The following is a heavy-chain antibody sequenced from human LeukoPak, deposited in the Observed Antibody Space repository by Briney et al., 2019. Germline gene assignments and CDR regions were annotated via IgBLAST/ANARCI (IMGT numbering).Heavy chain of an antibody. V-gene: IGHV3-7*01. CDR2: IKHDGSEK. Sequence: GGSLRLSCAASGFTFSSYWMSWVRQAPGKGLEWVANIKHDGSEKNYVDSVKGRFTISRGNAKNSLYLQMNSLRAEDTAVYFCTRDGLYYYDSSGYRYFDYWGQGTLVTVSS. J-gene: IGHJ4*02. CDR3: TRDGLYYYDSSGYRYFDY. D-gene: IGHD3-22*01. CDR1: GFTFSSYW.